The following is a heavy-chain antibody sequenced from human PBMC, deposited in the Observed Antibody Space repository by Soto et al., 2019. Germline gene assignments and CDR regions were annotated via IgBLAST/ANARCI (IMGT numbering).Heavy chain of an antibody. CDR1: GFTLSSYA. Sequence: EVQLLDSGGGLVQPGGSLRLSCAASGFTLSSYAMSWVRQAPGKGLEWVSSISGSGGGTHYADSVKGRFTISRDNSKNTLSLQMNSLRAEDTAVYYCAKSRGSGSYFNPSDAFDFWGQGTMVTVSS. CDR3: AKSRGSGSYFNPSDAFDF. D-gene: IGHD3-10*01. CDR2: ISGSGGGT. J-gene: IGHJ3*01. V-gene: IGHV3-23*01.